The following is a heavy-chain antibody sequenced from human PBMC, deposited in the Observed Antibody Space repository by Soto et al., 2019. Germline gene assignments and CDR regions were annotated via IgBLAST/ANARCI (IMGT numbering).Heavy chain of an antibody. Sequence: EVQLLESGGGLVQPGGSLRLSCAASAFTFSSYAMSWVRQAPGMGLEWVSALRGSGGSTYYADSVKGRFTISRDNSKNTLYLQMNSLRAEDTAVYYCARSITMIVVVISYWGQGTLVTVSS. V-gene: IGHV3-23*01. J-gene: IGHJ4*02. D-gene: IGHD3-22*01. CDR1: AFTFSSYA. CDR3: ARSITMIVVVISY. CDR2: LRGSGGST.